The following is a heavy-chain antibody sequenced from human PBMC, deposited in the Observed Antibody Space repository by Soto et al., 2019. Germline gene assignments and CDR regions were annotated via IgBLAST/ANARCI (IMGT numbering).Heavy chain of an antibody. Sequence: ASVKVSCKVSGYTLTELSMHWVRQAPGKGLEWMGGFDPEDGETIYAQKFQGRVTMTEDTSTDTAYMELSSLRSEDTAVYYCATDSPYNWNDRGYYYYYMDVWGKGTTVTVSS. J-gene: IGHJ6*03. D-gene: IGHD1-20*01. CDR3: ATDSPYNWNDRGYYYYYMDV. V-gene: IGHV1-24*01. CDR2: FDPEDGET. CDR1: GYTLTELS.